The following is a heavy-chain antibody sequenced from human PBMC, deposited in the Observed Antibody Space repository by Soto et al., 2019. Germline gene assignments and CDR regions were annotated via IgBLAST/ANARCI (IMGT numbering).Heavy chain of an antibody. CDR3: AKGGVLRGNFDY. D-gene: IGHD3-10*01. CDR2: ISGSGGST. CDR1: GFTFSSYA. J-gene: IGHJ4*02. V-gene: IGHV3-23*01. Sequence: EVQLLESGGGLVQPGGSLRISCAASGFTFSSYAMSWVRQSPGRGLEWVSAISGSGGSTYYADSVKGRFTISRDNSKNTLYLQMNSLRAEDTAVYYCAKGGVLRGNFDYWGQGTLVTVSS.